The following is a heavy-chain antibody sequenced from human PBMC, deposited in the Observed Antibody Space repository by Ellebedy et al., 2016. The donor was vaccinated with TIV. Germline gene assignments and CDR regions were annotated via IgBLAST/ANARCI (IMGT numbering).Heavy chain of an antibody. Sequence: SETLSLTXTVSGGSISSGDYYWSWIRQHPGKGLEWIGYIYHSGTTYYNPSLKSRVSISVDTSKNQVSLRLRSVTVADTAVYYCARDQVVRGGYHGMDVWGQGTTVTVSS. CDR2: IYHSGTT. V-gene: IGHV4-31*03. CDR1: GGSISSGDYY. CDR3: ARDQVVRGGYHGMDV. J-gene: IGHJ6*02. D-gene: IGHD3-10*01.